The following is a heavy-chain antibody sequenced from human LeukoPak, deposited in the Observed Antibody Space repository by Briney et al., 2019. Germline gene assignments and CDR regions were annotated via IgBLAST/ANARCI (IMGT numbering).Heavy chain of an antibody. CDR3: ARGAAVAFDY. CDR1: GGSISSGTYY. V-gene: IGHV4-61*02. J-gene: IGHJ4*02. CDR2: ISTSGNT. Sequence: SQTLSLTCTVSGGSISSGTYYWSWIRQPAGRGLEWIGRISTSGNTNYNPSLKSRVTIAVDTSKNQFSLNLSSVTAADTAVYYCARGAAVAFDYWGQGTLVTVSS. D-gene: IGHD6-19*01.